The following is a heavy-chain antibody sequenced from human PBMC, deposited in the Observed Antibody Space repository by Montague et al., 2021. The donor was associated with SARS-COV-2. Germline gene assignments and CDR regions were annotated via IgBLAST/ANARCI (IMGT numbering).Heavy chain of an antibody. CDR2: INHSGST. CDR1: GGSFSGYY. V-gene: IGHV4-34*01. Sequence: SETLSLTCAVYGGSFSGYYWSWIRQPPGKGLEWIGEINHSGSTNYNPSXXSRVTISVDTSKNQFSLKLSSVTAADTAVYYCAMPYCSSTSCYLYYGMDVWGQETTVTVSS. J-gene: IGHJ6*02. CDR3: AMPYCSSTSCYLYYGMDV. D-gene: IGHD2-2*01.